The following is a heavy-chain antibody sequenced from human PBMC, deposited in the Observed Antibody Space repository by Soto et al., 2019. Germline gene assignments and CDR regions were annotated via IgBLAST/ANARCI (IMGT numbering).Heavy chain of an antibody. V-gene: IGHV4-39*01. CDR1: GGSISSSSYY. CDR2: IYYSGST. Sequence: QLQLQESGPGLVKPSETLSLTCTVSGGSISSSSYYWGWIRQPPGKGLEWIGSIYYSGSTYYNPSLKSRVTISVDTSKNQFSLKLSSVTAADTAVYYCRNKGYSSGWSNYYGMDVWGQGTTVTVSS. J-gene: IGHJ6*02. D-gene: IGHD6-19*01. CDR3: RNKGYSSGWSNYYGMDV.